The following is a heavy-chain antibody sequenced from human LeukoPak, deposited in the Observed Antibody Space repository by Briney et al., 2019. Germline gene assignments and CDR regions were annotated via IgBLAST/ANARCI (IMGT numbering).Heavy chain of an antibody. CDR1: GGSISSYY. D-gene: IGHD1-26*01. CDR2: IYYSGST. Sequence: SETLSLTCTVSGGSISSYYWSWIRQPPGKGLEWIGYIYYSGSTNYNPSLKSRVTISVDTSKNQFSLKLSSVTAADTAVYYCAGYSGSYWPGAFDIWGQGTMVTVSS. V-gene: IGHV4-59*08. CDR3: AGYSGSYWPGAFDI. J-gene: IGHJ3*02.